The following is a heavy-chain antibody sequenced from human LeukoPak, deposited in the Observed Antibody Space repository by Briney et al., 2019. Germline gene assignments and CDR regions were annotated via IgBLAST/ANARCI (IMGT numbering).Heavy chain of an antibody. J-gene: IGHJ4*02. CDR3: AGYDSSGFAAEY. CDR1: GGSFSDYY. D-gene: IGHD3-22*01. CDR2: INHSGST. Sequence: SETLSLTCAVYGGSFSDYYWSWIRQPPGKGLEWIGEINHSGSTNYNPSLKSRVTISIDKSQNQFSLKLSSVTAADTAVYYCAGYDSSGFAAEYWGQGTLVTVSS. V-gene: IGHV4-34*01.